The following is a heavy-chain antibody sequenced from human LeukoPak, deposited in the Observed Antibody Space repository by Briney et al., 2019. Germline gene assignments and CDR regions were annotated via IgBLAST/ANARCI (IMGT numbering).Heavy chain of an antibody. CDR2: ISGSGGST. Sequence: GGTLRLSCAASGFTFSSYGMSWVRQAPGKGLEWVSAISGSGGSTYYADSVKGRFTISRDNSKNTLYLQMNSLRAEDTAVYYCAKVPIRVVIIPFDYWGQGTLVTVSS. CDR1: GFTFSSYG. D-gene: IGHD3-3*01. J-gene: IGHJ4*02. V-gene: IGHV3-23*01. CDR3: AKVPIRVVIIPFDY.